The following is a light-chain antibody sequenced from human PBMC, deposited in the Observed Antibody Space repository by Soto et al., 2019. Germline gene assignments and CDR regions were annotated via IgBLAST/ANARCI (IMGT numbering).Light chain of an antibody. V-gene: IGKV3-15*01. CDR3: QQYNNWLPLT. CDR1: QSVSSN. Sequence: EIVMTQSQATLSVSPGERATLSCRASQSVSSNLAWYQQKPGQAPRLLIYGASTRATGIPASFSGSGSGTEFTLTISSLQSEDFAVYYCQQYNNWLPLTFGGGTKVEIK. J-gene: IGKJ4*01. CDR2: GAS.